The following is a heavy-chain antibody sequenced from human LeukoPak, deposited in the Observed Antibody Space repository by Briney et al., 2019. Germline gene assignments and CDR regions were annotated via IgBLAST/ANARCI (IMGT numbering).Heavy chain of an antibody. D-gene: IGHD6-19*01. CDR3: ARDYSGWYVFDY. CDR2: ISWDSKIQ. Sequence: PGGSLRLSCAASGFTVSSNYMSWVRQAPGKGLEWVAFISWDSKIQYYKESVEGRFTLSRDSSKSTVYLQMNSLRIEDTALYYCARDYSGWYVFDYWGQGTLVAVSP. J-gene: IGHJ4*02. CDR1: GFTVSSNY. V-gene: IGHV3-53*05.